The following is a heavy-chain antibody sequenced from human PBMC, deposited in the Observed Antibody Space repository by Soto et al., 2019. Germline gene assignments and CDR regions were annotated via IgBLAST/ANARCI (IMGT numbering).Heavy chain of an antibody. V-gene: IGHV1-18*01. J-gene: IGHJ4*02. CDR3: ARVSLGRFGELPDY. CDR1: GYTFTSYG. CDR2: INADNGNT. D-gene: IGHD3-10*01. Sequence: ASVQVSCKASGYTFTSYGISWVRLAPGQRLEWMGWINADNGNTKYAQKLQGRVTMTTDTSPSTAYMELSSLRSEDTAVYYCARVSLGRFGELPDYWGQGTLVTVSS.